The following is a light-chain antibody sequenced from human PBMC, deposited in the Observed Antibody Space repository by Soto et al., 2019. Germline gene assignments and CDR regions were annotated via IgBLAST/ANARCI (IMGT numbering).Light chain of an antibody. J-gene: IGLJ2*01. Sequence: QSALTQPRSVSGSPGQSVTISCTGTSSGAGGYNYVSWYQQHPGKAPKLMIFDVSERPSGVPHRFSGSKSGNTASLTISGLQAEDEADYYCCTYSVTNTFEVFRGGTKVTVL. CDR1: SSGAGGYNY. V-gene: IGLV2-11*01. CDR2: DVS. CDR3: CTYSVTNTFEV.